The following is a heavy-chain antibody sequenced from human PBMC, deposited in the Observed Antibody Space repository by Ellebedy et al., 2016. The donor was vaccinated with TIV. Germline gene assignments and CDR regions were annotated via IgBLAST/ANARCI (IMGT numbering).Heavy chain of an antibody. Sequence: PGGSLRLSCAASGFTFSSYAMHWVRQAPGKGLEWVAVISYDGSNKYYADSVKGRFTISRDNSNNTLYLQMNSLRAEDTAVYYCASLSYGTVTTVWTHVDYWGQGTLVTVSS. CDR3: ASLSYGTVTTVWTHVDY. V-gene: IGHV3-30-3*01. J-gene: IGHJ4*02. D-gene: IGHD4-17*01. CDR1: GFTFSSYA. CDR2: ISYDGSNK.